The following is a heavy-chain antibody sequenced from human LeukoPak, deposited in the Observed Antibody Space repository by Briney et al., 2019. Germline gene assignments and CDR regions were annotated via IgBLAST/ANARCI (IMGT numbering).Heavy chain of an antibody. Sequence: PGRSLRLSCAASGFTFSSYGIHWVRQAPGKGLEWVAVISYDGSNKYYADSVKGRFTISRDNSKNTLYLQMNSLRAEDTAVYYCAKDSSGWYHGPDYWGQGTLVTVSS. V-gene: IGHV3-30*18. CDR2: ISYDGSNK. J-gene: IGHJ4*02. CDR1: GFTFSSYG. CDR3: AKDSSGWYHGPDY. D-gene: IGHD6-19*01.